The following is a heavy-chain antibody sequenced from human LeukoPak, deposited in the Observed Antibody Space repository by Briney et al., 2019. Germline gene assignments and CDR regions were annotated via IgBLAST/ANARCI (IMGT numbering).Heavy chain of an antibody. Sequence: ASVKVSCKASGYTFTSYGISWLRQAPGQGLEWMGWISAYNGNTNYAQKLQGRVTMTTDTSTSPAYMELRSLRSDDTAVYYCASDHPPRSYGDKHPSFDYWGQGTLVTVSS. V-gene: IGHV1-18*01. CDR1: GYTFTSYG. CDR2: ISAYNGNT. CDR3: ASDHPPRSYGDKHPSFDY. J-gene: IGHJ4*02. D-gene: IGHD4-17*01.